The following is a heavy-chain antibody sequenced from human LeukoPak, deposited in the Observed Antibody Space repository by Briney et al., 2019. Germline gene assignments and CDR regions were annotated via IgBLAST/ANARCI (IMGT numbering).Heavy chain of an antibody. CDR2: INPNSGGT. D-gene: IGHD3-10*01. CDR1: GYTFTGYY. CDR3: AREASYGSGSYYYYYYVMDV. J-gene: IGHJ6*02. V-gene: IGHV1-2*02. Sequence: ASVKVSCKASGYTFTGYYMHWVRQAPGQGLEWMGWINPNSGGTNYAQKFQGRVTMTRDTSISTAYMELSRLRSDDTAVYYCAREASYGSGSYYYYYYVMDVWGQGTTVTVSS.